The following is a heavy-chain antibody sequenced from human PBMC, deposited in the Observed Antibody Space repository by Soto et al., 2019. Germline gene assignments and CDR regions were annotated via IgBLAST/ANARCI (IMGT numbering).Heavy chain of an antibody. CDR2: ILYDGKNY. CDR1: GFTFSSYG. J-gene: IGHJ4*02. Sequence: GGSVRLSCAASGFTFSSYGMHWVRQAPGKGLEWVAFILYDGKNYYYGDSVKGRFTISRDNSKNTLYLQMNSLRPDDTALYYCAKDVSSGGRHFDSWGQGIPVTVSS. V-gene: IGHV3-30*18. D-gene: IGHD3-10*01. CDR3: AKDVSSGGRHFDS.